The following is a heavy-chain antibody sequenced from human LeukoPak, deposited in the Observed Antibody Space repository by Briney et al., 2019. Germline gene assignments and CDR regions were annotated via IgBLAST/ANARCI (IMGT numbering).Heavy chain of an antibody. V-gene: IGHV3-30*04. D-gene: IGHD4-17*01. Sequence: QPGRSLRLSCAASGFTFSTYAIHWVRQAPGKGLEWVAVISSDGSNKYYAGSVKGRLTISRDNSKSTLYLQMNSLRVDDTAVYYCARTYGDYATYFDYWGQGTLVTVSS. CDR1: GFTFSTYA. CDR3: ARTYGDYATYFDY. J-gene: IGHJ4*02. CDR2: ISSDGSNK.